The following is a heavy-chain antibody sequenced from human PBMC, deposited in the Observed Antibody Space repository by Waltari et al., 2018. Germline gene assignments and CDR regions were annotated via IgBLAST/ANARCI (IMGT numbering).Heavy chain of an antibody. CDR3: ARGGGPRTVVALTFDL. CDR2: GSPYKGNA. J-gene: IGHJ5*02. D-gene: IGHD5-12*01. V-gene: IGHV1-18*01. CDR1: VYTFTNFG. Sequence: QVQLVQSGAEVKKPGASVKVSRKASVYTFTNFGIHWVRQAPGQGLEWMGWGSPYKGNADYEQKLQGRVTMTTDTSTKTAYLELRGLTSDDSAVYYCARGGGPRTVVALTFDLWGQGTLVNVSS.